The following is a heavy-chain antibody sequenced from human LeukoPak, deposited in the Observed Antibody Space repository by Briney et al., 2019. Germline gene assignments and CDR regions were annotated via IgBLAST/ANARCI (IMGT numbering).Heavy chain of an antibody. CDR1: GGSISSSSYY. D-gene: IGHD3-10*01. CDR3: ARQMYYYGSNDY. Sequence: SETLSLTCTVSGGSISSSSYYWGWIRQPPGKGLEWIGSIYYSGGTYYNPSLKSRVTISVDTSKNQFSLKLSSVTAADTAVYYCARQMYYYGSNDYWGQGTLVTVSS. J-gene: IGHJ4*02. CDR2: IYYSGGT. V-gene: IGHV4-39*01.